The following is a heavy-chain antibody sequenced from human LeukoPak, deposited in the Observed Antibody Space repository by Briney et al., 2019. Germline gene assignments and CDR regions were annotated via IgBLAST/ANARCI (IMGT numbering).Heavy chain of an antibody. D-gene: IGHD6-19*01. CDR3: ARVQQWLDMGIDY. V-gene: IGHV4-34*01. Sequence: PSETLSLTCAVYGGSFSGYYWSWIRQPPGKGLEWIGEINHSGSTNYNPSLKRRVTISVDTSKNQFSLKLSSVTAADTAVYYCARVQQWLDMGIDYWGQGTLVTVSS. CDR1: GGSFSGYY. CDR2: INHSGST. J-gene: IGHJ4*02.